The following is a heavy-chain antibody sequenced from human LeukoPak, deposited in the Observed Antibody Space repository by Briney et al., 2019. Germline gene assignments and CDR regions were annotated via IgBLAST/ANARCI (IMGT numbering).Heavy chain of an antibody. CDR1: GFPFSSYP. J-gene: IGHJ4*02. V-gene: IGHV3-23*01. CDR2: ITASGDST. CDR3: ATGRGQ. Sequence: PGGSLRLSCAGSGFPFSSYPISWVRQPPGKGLEWVSAITASGDSTYSADSVKGRFTISRDNSKNTLYLQMSSQRAEDTGVYYCATGRGQWGQGTLVTVSS. D-gene: IGHD1-1*01.